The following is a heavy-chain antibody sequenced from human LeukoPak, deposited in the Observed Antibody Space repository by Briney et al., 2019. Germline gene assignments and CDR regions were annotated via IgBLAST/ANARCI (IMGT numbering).Heavy chain of an antibody. D-gene: IGHD4-11*01. CDR3: ARDLMTTVTTADY. J-gene: IGHJ4*02. Sequence: GGSLRLSCAASGFTFSSYWMSWVRQAPGKGLEWVANINQDGSAKYYVDSVKGRFTISRDNAKNSLYLQMISLRAEDTAVYYCARDLMTTVTTADYWGQGTLVTVSS. CDR1: GFTFSSYW. CDR2: INQDGSAK. V-gene: IGHV3-7*01.